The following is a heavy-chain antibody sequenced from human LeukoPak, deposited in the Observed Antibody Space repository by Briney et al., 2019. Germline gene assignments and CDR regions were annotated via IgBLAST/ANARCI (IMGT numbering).Heavy chain of an antibody. CDR2: TSGSGGNT. CDR1: GFTFSSYA. J-gene: IGHJ6*03. Sequence: GGSLRLSCAASGFTFSSYAMSWVRQAPGKGLEWVSTTSGSGGNTDYADSVKGRFTINRDNSKNTLYLQMNSLRAEDTAVYYCAKNGGGYYYGSGRYYMDVWGKGTTVTVSS. V-gene: IGHV3-23*01. D-gene: IGHD3-10*01. CDR3: AKNGGGYYYGSGRYYMDV.